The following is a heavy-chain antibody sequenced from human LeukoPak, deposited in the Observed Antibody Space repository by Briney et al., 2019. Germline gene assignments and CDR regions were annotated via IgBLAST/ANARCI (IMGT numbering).Heavy chain of an antibody. CDR3: ARVSRRYSSGWYPLYYFDY. CDR2: IYYSGST. Sequence: PSETLSLTCTVSGGPISSYYWSWIRQPPGKGLEWIGYIYYSGSTNYNLSLKSRVTISVDTSKNQFSLKLSSVTAADTAVYYCARVSRRYSSGWYPLYYFDYWGQGTLVTVSS. V-gene: IGHV4-59*01. D-gene: IGHD6-19*01. J-gene: IGHJ4*02. CDR1: GGPISSYY.